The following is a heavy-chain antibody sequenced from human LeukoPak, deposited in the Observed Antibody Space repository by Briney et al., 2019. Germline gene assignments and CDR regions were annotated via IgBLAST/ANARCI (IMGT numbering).Heavy chain of an antibody. V-gene: IGHV3-23*01. Sequence: GGSLRLSCAGSGFSFSTYVLSWVRQAPGKGLEWVSSLSHSGGSAYYTDSVRGRFTISRDNSKNTLYLHMNSLRVGDTAVYFCAKLGFLTGSFDSWGQGTLVSVSS. J-gene: IGHJ4*02. CDR3: AKLGFLTGSFDS. CDR2: LSHSGGSA. D-gene: IGHD3-9*01. CDR1: GFSFSTYV.